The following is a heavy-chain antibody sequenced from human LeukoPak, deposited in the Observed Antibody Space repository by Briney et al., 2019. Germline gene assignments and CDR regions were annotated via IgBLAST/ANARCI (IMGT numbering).Heavy chain of an antibody. CDR1: GFTFSSYG. CDR2: ISYDGSNT. Sequence: GRSLRLFCAASGFTFSSYGVHWVRQAPGKGLEWVAVISYDGSNTYYADSVKGRFTISRDNSKNMLYLQMNSLRAEDTAVYYCAKPYYYGSRSYMDYWGQGTLVTVSS. J-gene: IGHJ4*02. V-gene: IGHV3-30*18. CDR3: AKPYYYGSRSYMDY. D-gene: IGHD3-10*01.